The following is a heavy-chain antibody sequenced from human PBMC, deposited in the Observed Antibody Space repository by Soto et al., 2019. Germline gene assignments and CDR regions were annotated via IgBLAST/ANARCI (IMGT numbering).Heavy chain of an antibody. J-gene: IGHJ4*02. CDR3: ARDSRPLLKTDYGDPDY. D-gene: IGHD4-17*01. V-gene: IGHV3-33*01. CDR1: GFTFSSYG. Sequence: QVQLVESGGGVVQPGRSLRLSCAASGFTFSSYGMHWVRQAPGKGLEWVAVIWYDGSNKYYADSVKGRFTISRDNSKNTLYLQMNSLRAEDTAVYYCARDSRPLLKTDYGDPDYWGQGTLVTVSS. CDR2: IWYDGSNK.